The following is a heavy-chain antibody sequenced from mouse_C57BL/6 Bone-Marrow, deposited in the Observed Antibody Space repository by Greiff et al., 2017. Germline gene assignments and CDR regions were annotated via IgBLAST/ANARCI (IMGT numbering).Heavy chain of an antibody. Sequence: QVQLQQSGAELMKPGASVKLSCKATGYTFTGYWIEWVKQRPGHGLEWIGEILPGSGSTNYNEKFKGKATFTADTSSNTAYMQLSSLTTEDSAIYYRAREGAYSNYYYYAMDDWGQGTSVTVSS. J-gene: IGHJ4*01. D-gene: IGHD2-5*01. V-gene: IGHV1-9*01. CDR1: GYTFTGYW. CDR3: AREGAYSNYYYYAMDD. CDR2: ILPGSGST.